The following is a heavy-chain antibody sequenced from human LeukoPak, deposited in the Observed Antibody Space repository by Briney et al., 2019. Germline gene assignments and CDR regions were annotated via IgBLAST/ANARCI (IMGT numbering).Heavy chain of an antibody. CDR2: ISSSGDPT. J-gene: IGHJ4*02. Sequence: GGSLRLSCTASGFTFNSYGMNWVRQAPGKGLEWVSSISSSGDPTYYADSVKGRFTISRDNSKNTLYLQMNSLRAEDTAVYYCAREVGPLHQLDYWGQGTLVTVSS. CDR1: GFTFNSYG. CDR3: AREVGPLHQLDY. D-gene: IGHD5-24*01. V-gene: IGHV3-23*01.